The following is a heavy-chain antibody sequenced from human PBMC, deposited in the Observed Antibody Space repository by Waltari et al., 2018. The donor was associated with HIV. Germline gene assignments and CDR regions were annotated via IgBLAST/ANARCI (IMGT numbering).Heavy chain of an antibody. D-gene: IGHD2-2*01. CDR2: IWHDGSNQ. Sequence: QVQLVESGGGVVQPGGSLRCSGAASRMSFSRYDMHWVRQAPGKGLEWVAVIWHDGSNQYYVDSVKGRFTISRDNSRNTLYLQMNSLRVEDTAVYYCARSTYQQLRNGFDIWGQGTMVAVSS. V-gene: IGHV3-33*01. J-gene: IGHJ3*02. CDR3: ARSTYQQLRNGFDI. CDR1: RMSFSRYD.